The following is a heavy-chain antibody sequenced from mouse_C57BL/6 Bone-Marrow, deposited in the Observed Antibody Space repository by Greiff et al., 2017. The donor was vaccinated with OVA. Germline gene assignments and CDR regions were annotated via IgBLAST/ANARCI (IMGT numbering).Heavy chain of an antibody. CDR2: INPNNGGT. J-gene: IGHJ2*01. D-gene: IGHD2-3*01. Sequence: EVQLQQSGPELVKPGASVKISCKASGYTFTDYYMNWVKQSHGKSLEWIGDINPNNGGTSYNQKLKGKATLTVDKSSSTAYMERRSLTSENSAVYYCAREAIYDGYYDYWGQGTTLTVSA. V-gene: IGHV1-26*01. CDR3: AREAIYDGYYDY. CDR1: GYTFTDYY.